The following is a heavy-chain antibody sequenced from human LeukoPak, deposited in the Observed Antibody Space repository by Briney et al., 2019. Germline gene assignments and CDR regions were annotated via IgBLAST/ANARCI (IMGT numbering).Heavy chain of an antibody. CDR2: INHIGST. CDR3: ASDDYGDLVNAFDI. V-gene: IGHV4-34*01. Sequence: SETLSLTCAVYGGSFSDYYWNWIRQPPGKGLEWIGEINHIGSTSYNPSLKSRVTISADTSKNQFSLQLRSLTAADTAVYYCASDDYGDLVNAFDIWGQGTMVTVSS. CDR1: GGSFSDYY. J-gene: IGHJ3*02. D-gene: IGHD4-17*01.